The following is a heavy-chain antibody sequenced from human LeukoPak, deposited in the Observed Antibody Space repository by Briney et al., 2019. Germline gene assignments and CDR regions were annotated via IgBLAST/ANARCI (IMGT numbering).Heavy chain of an antibody. J-gene: IGHJ4*02. CDR1: GGSISSYY. CDR3: ARQASSSGSLAY. V-gene: IGHV4-59*08. D-gene: IGHD3-10*01. CDR2: IYYSGST. Sequence: SETLSVTCTVPGGSISSYYWSWIRQPPGKGLEWIGYIYYSGSTNYNPSLKSRVTISVDTSKNQFSLQLNSVTPEDTAVYYCARQASSSGSLAYWGQGTLVTVSS.